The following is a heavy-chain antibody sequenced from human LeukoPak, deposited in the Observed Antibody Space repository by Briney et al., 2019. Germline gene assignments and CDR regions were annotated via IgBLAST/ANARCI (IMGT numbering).Heavy chain of an antibody. CDR2: ITADNFNT. Sequence: GASVKVSCKASGYTFNSYPLTWVRQATGVGFEWVGWITADNFNTNYAQKFQGRVTLTKETSTNTAYMEMRSLMSDDTAVYYCARVRTPFGVVASPDALDVWGQGTAVTVSS. CDR3: ARVRTPFGVVASPDALDV. V-gene: IGHV1-18*01. D-gene: IGHD3-3*01. CDR1: GYTFNSYP. J-gene: IGHJ3*01.